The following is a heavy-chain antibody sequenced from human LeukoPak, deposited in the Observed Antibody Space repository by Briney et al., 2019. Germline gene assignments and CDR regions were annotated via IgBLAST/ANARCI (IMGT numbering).Heavy chain of an antibody. CDR1: GFTFSNAW. CDR2: IKSKTDGGTT. D-gene: IGHD3-22*01. CDR3: TLEGYYDSSGYYYFDY. J-gene: IGHJ4*02. Sequence: GGSLRLSCAASGFTFSNAWMSWVRQAPGKGLEWVGRIKSKTDGGTTDYAAPVKGRFTISRDDSKNTLYLQMNSLKTEDTAVYYCTLEGYYDSSGYYYFDYWGQGTLVTVSS. V-gene: IGHV3-15*01.